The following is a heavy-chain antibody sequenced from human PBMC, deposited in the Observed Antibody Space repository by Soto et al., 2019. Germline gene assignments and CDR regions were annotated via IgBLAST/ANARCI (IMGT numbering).Heavy chain of an antibody. Sequence: GGSLRLSCAVSGFTFSDYYMSWIRQAPGKGLEWVSYISSRGSSIYYADSVKGRFTISRDNAKNSLYLQMNGLRAEDTAVYYCARGYYDLWSGYYISPYGMGVWDQGTTVTVSS. CDR3: ARGYYDLWSGYYISPYGMGV. J-gene: IGHJ6*02. D-gene: IGHD3-3*01. CDR2: ISSRGSSI. V-gene: IGHV3-11*01. CDR1: GFTFSDYY.